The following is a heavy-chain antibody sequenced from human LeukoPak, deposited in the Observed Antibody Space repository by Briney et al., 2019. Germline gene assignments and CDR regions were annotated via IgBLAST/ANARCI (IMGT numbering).Heavy chain of an antibody. D-gene: IGHD4-23*01. CDR3: ARDINGGNSGDAFDI. Sequence: PGGSLRLSCAASGFTFDDDAMHRVRQGPGKGLEWVSGISWNSGFIGYADSVKGRFTISRGNAKNSLYLQMNSLRAEDTAVYYCARDINGGNSGDAFDIWGQGTMVTVSS. CDR1: GFTFDDDA. J-gene: IGHJ3*02. V-gene: IGHV3-9*01. CDR2: ISWNSGFI.